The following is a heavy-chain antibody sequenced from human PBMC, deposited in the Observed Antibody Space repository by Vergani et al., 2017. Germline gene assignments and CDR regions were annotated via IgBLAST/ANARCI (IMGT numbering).Heavy chain of an antibody. J-gene: IGHJ4*02. CDR1: GGPLSSGGYY. CDR2: LYYSGST. V-gene: IGHV4-31*03. D-gene: IGHD6-13*01. Sequence: QVQLQESGPGLVKPSQTLSLTCTVSGGPLSSGGYYWNWIRQHPGKGLEWIGYLYYSGSTYYNPSLKSRVTLSVDTSKNEFSLKLSSVTAADTAVYYCARGGQQLGPSFDYWGQGTLVTVSS. CDR3: ARGGQQLGPSFDY.